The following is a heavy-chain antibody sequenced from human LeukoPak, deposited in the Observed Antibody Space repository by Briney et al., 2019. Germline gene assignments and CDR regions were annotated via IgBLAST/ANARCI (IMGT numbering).Heavy chain of an antibody. J-gene: IGHJ4*02. Sequence: ASVKVSCMASGYTFTSYVISGVRQAAGQGLEWVGWISAYNGNTNYAQKLQGRVTMTTDTSTSTAYMELRSLRSDDTAVYYCARGGYCSSTSCYSCDYWGQGTLVTVSS. V-gene: IGHV1-18*01. D-gene: IGHD2-2*01. CDR2: ISAYNGNT. CDR3: ARGGYCSSTSCYSCDY. CDR1: GYTFTSYV.